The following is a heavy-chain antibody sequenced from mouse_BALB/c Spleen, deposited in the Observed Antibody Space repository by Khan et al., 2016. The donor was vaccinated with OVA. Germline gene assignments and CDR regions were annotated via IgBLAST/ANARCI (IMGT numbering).Heavy chain of an antibody. CDR1: GYTFTSYT. Sequence: QVQLQQSGAELARPGASVKMSCKASGYTFTSYTIHWIKKRPGQGLEWIGYINPSNGYTNYNQKFKDKATLTTDKSSTTAYLQLSSLTSDDSAVYNSGRDGADHRNDGWFAYWGQGTLVTVSA. D-gene: IGHD2-14*01. CDR2: INPSNGYT. V-gene: IGHV1-4*01. CDR3: GRDGADHRNDGWFAY. J-gene: IGHJ3*01.